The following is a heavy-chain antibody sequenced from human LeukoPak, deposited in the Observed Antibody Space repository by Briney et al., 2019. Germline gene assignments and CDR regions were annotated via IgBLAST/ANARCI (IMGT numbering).Heavy chain of an antibody. CDR3: ARDKAGAFHYFDY. V-gene: IGHV1-2*02. J-gene: IGHJ4*02. CDR1: GYTFTGYY. CDR2: INPNSGGT. Sequence: GASVKVSCKASGYTFTGYYMHWLRQAPGQGLEWMGWINPNSGGTNYAQKFQGRVTMTRDTSISTAYMELSRLRSDDTAVYYCARDKAGAFHYFDYWGQGTLVTVSS. D-gene: IGHD3-10*01.